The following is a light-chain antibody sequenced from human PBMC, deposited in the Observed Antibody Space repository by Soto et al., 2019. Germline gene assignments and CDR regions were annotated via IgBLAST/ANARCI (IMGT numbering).Light chain of an antibody. CDR2: KAS. J-gene: IGKJ2*01. CDR3: QHYYGYYRT. CDR1: QSIDIW. Sequence: DIQMTQSPSTLSASVGDRVTITCRASQSIDIWLAWYQQKPGKAPKHLIYKASNLESGVPSRFSGSGSGTEFTLTISSLHPDDSATYYCQHYYGYYRTFGQGTKLEIK. V-gene: IGKV1-5*03.